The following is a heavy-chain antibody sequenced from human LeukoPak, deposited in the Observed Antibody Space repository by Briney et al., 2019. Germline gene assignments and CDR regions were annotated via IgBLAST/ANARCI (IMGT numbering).Heavy chain of an antibody. V-gene: IGHV4-59*12. J-gene: IGHJ5*02. CDR2: IYYTGST. CDR3: AREGGGYCSSTSCYGPWFDP. Sequence: PSETLSLTCTVSGGSIISYYWSWFRQPPGKGLEWVGFIYYTGSTNYNPSLKSRLTISVDTSKNQFSLKLSSVTAADTAVYYCAREGGGYCSSTSCYGPWFDPWGQGTLVTVSS. CDR1: GGSIISYY. D-gene: IGHD2-2*01.